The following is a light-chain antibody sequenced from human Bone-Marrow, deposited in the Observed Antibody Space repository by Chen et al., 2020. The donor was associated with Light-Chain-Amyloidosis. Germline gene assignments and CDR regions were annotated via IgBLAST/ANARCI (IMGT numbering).Light chain of an antibody. CDR2: EDD. J-gene: IGLJ3*02. V-gene: IGLV6-57*01. CDR3: QSYQGSSQGV. CDR1: SGSIATNY. Sequence: NFMLTQPHSVSESPGQTVIISCTRRSGSIATNYVQWYQQRPGRSPTTVIYEDDQRPSGVPDRFSGSIDRSSNPASLTISGLKTEDEADYYCQSYQGSSQGVFGGGTKLTVL.